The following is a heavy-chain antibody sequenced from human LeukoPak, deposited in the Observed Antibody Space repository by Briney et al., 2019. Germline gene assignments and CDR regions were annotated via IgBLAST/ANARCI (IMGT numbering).Heavy chain of an antibody. J-gene: IGHJ4*02. CDR1: GFTFSSYA. CDR3: AKGERYSSSWSPGLAFFDY. CDR2: ISGSGGST. Sequence: PGGSLRLSCAASGFTFSSYAMSWVRQAPGKGLEWVSAISGSGGSTYYADSVKGRFTISRDNSKNTLYLQMNSLRAEDTAVYYCAKGERYSSSWSPGLAFFDYWGQGTLVTVSS. V-gene: IGHV3-23*01. D-gene: IGHD6-13*01.